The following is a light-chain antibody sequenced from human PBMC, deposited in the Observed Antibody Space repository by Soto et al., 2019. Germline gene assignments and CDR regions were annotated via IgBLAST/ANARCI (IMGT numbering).Light chain of an antibody. CDR3: QQYNNWPPIT. Sequence: ERVMTQSPVTLSVAPGERATLSCRASQSVNSKLAWYQQKPGQAPRLLIYGASTRATGIPARFSGSGSGTEFTLTISSLQSGDFAVYYCQQYNNWPPITFGQGTRLEIK. J-gene: IGKJ5*01. V-gene: IGKV3-15*01. CDR1: QSVNSK. CDR2: GAS.